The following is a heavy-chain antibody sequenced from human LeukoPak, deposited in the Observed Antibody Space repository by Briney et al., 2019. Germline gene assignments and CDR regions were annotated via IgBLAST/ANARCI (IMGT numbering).Heavy chain of an antibody. CDR3: ARVGIAAAGTFWFDP. V-gene: IGHV1-69*13. J-gene: IGHJ5*02. D-gene: IGHD6-13*01. CDR1: GGTFSSYA. CDR2: IIPIFGTA. Sequence: SVKVSCKASGGTFSSYAISWVRQAPGQGLEWMGGIIPIFGTANYAQKFQGRVKITADESTSTAYMELSSLRSEDTAVYYCARVGIAAAGTFWFDPWGQGTLVTVSS.